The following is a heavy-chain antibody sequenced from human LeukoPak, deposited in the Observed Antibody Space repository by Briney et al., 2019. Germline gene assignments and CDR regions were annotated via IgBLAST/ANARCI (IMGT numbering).Heavy chain of an antibody. D-gene: IGHD2-15*01. CDR2: ISAYNGNT. V-gene: IGHV1-18*04. Sequence: ASVKVSCKASGYTFTSNGISWVRQAPGQGLEWMGWISAYNGNTNYAQKFQGRVTMTTDTSTSTAYMELRSLRSDDTAVYYCAREGGVVVVTATDAFDIWGQGTMVTVSS. J-gene: IGHJ3*02. CDR1: GYTFTSNG. CDR3: AREGGVVVVTATDAFDI.